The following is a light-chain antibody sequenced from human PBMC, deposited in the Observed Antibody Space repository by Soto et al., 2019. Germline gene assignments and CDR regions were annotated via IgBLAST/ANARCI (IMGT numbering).Light chain of an antibody. V-gene: IGKV1-5*01. J-gene: IGKJ4*01. CDR2: EES. CDR3: QQVKTFPRT. Sequence: DREMMQIPAVASASKENRVTIPCRASQSISTWLAWYQQKPGKPPKLLIYEESTLHSGVPSRFSGRKSGTQFTLTIDSLQPEDFATYYCQQVKTFPRTFGG. CDR1: QSISTW.